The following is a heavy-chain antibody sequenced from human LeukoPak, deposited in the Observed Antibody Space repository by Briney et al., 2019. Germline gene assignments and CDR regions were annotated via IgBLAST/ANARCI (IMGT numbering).Heavy chain of an antibody. CDR1: GFTFSSYW. CDR2: INSDGSST. V-gene: IGHV3-74*01. CDR3: AKVASTGRYDFDY. J-gene: IGHJ4*02. D-gene: IGHD3-3*01. Sequence: PGGSLRLSCAASGFTFSSYWMHWVRQAPGKGLVWVSRINSDGSSTSYADSVKGRFTISRDNAKNTLYLQMNSLRAEDTAIYYCAKVASTGRYDFDYWGQGTLVTISS.